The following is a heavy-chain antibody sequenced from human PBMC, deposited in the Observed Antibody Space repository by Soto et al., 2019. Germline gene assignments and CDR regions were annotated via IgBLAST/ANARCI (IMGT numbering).Heavy chain of an antibody. D-gene: IGHD4-4*01. Sequence: ASVKVSFKASGYTFTGYYMHWVRQAPGQGLEWMGWINPNSGGTNYAQKFQGWVTMTRDTSISTAYMELSRLRSDDTAVYYCARGTTVETTDYGMDVWGQGTTVTVSS. CDR3: ARGTTVETTDYGMDV. CDR2: INPNSGGT. V-gene: IGHV1-2*04. CDR1: GYTFTGYY. J-gene: IGHJ6*02.